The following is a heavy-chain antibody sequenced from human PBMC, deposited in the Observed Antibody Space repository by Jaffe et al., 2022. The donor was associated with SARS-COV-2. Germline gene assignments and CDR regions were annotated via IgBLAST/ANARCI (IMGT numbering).Heavy chain of an antibody. CDR3: AKLVGRGAAAGLVDS. CDR1: GFVFLNYA. Sequence: EVQLVESGGDLVQPGGSLRLSCAASGFVFLNYAMSWVRQSPGKGPEWVSLIIGSGGNTYYADSVKGRFTISRDNSKNTLYLQMNSLRAEDTAVYYCAKLVGRGAAAGLVDSWGQGTLVTVSS. J-gene: IGHJ4*02. V-gene: IGHV3-23*04. D-gene: IGHD6-13*01. CDR2: IIGSGGNT.